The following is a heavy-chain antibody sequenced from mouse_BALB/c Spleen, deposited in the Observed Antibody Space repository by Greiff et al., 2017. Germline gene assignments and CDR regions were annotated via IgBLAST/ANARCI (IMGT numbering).Heavy chain of an antibody. CDR1: GDSITSGY. Sequence: EVQRVESGPSLVKPSQTLSLTCSVTGDSITSGYWNWIRKFPGNKLEYMGYISYSGSTYYNPSLKSRISITRDTSKNQYYLQLNSVTTEDTATYYCARSPYGKPAWFAYWGQGTLVTVSA. V-gene: IGHV3-8*02. D-gene: IGHD2-1*01. CDR3: ARSPYGKPAWFAY. J-gene: IGHJ3*01. CDR2: ISYSGST.